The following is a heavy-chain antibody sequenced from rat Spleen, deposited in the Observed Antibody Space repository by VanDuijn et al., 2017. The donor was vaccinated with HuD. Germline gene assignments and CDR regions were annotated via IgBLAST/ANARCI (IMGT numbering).Heavy chain of an antibody. CDR2: ISYDGSST. CDR1: GFTFSNYD. J-gene: IGHJ2*01. Sequence: EVQLVESGGGLVQPGRSMKLSCAASGFTFSNYDMAWVRQAPTKGLEWVASISYDGSSTYYRDSVKGRFTISRDNAKSTLYLQMDSLRSEDTATYYCTTVVGRWGQGVMVTVSS. V-gene: IGHV5-20*01. D-gene: IGHD1-11*01. CDR3: TTVVGR.